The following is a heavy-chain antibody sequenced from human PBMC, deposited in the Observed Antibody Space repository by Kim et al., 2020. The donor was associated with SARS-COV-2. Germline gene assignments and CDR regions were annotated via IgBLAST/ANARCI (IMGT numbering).Heavy chain of an antibody. CDR1: GGSISSNNYY. CDR3: ARGDNNAFWSAKKYFDY. CDR2: IDSSGI. Sequence: SETLSLTCTVSGGSISSNNYYWGWIRQPPGKGLEWIGSIDSSGISYNPSLNSRVAISVDTSNNQFSLNLNPVTAADTAVYYCARGDNNAFWSAKKYFDYWGKGTLGTLSS. J-gene: IGHJ4*02. D-gene: IGHD3-3*01. V-gene: IGHV4-39*01.